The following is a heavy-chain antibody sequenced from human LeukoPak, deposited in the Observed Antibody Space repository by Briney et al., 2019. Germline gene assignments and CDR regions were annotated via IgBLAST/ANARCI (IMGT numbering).Heavy chain of an antibody. CDR3: AKSNGYNFEAFDM. CDR2: ISGSGGST. Sequence: GGSLRLSCAASGFTFSTYAMSWVRQTPGKGLEWVSAISGSGGSTYYADSVKGRFTVSRDNSRNTLYLQMNSLRADDTAVYYCAKSNGYNFEAFDMWGQGAMVTVSS. J-gene: IGHJ3*02. CDR1: GFTFSTYA. V-gene: IGHV3-23*01. D-gene: IGHD5-24*01.